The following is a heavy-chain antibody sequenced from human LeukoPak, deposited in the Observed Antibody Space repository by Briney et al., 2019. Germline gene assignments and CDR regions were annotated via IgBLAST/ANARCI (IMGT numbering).Heavy chain of an antibody. CDR2: ISSSSSYI. D-gene: IGHD3-22*01. Sequence: GGSLRLSCAASGFTLSSYSMNWVRKAPGKGLEWVSSISSSSSYIYYADSVKGRFTISRDNAKNSLYLQMNSLRAEDTAVYYCARVEDSSGYYGPYFDHWGQGTLVTVSP. CDR1: GFTLSSYS. V-gene: IGHV3-21*01. CDR3: ARVEDSSGYYGPYFDH. J-gene: IGHJ4*02.